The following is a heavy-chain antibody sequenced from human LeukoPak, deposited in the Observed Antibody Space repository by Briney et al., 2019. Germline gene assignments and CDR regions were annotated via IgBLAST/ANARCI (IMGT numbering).Heavy chain of an antibody. CDR1: GFMFSSNW. CDR2: IKEDGTET. J-gene: IGHJ4*02. V-gene: IGHV3-7*03. CDR3: AKEGRSLQTY. D-gene: IGHD5-24*01. Sequence: GGSLRLSCAATGFMFSSNWMSWVRLAPGKGLEWVANIKEDGTETYYVDSVKGRFTISRDNAKNSLYLQMNSLRVEDTAVYYCAKEGRSLQTYWGQGTLVTVSS.